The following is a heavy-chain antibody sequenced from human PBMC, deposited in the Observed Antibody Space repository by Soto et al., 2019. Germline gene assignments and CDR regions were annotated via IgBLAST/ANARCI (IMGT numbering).Heavy chain of an antibody. D-gene: IGHD3-22*01. J-gene: IGHJ6*02. V-gene: IGHV1-3*01. Sequence: GASVKVSCKASGYTFTSYGIHWVRQAPGQRLEWTGWINAGNGNTKYSEKFQGRVTITRDTSASTAYLELSSLRSEDTAVYYCASDSTGSSDYHHHYYYGLDVWGQGTTVTVSS. CDR1: GYTFTSYG. CDR2: INAGNGNT. CDR3: ASDSTGSSDYHHHYYYGLDV.